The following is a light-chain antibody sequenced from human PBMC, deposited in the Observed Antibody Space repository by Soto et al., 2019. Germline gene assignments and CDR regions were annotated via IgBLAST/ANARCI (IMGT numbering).Light chain of an antibody. V-gene: IGKV1-9*01. CDR3: QQLQSYPLT. CDR2: TAS. Sequence: DIQLTQSPSFLSASVGDRVTITCRATQGISTYLAWYQQNPGKAPKLLIYTASTLQSGVPSRFSGSGSGTEFTLTISSLRPEDFATYYCQQLQSYPLTFGGGTKVEIK. CDR1: QGISTY. J-gene: IGKJ4*01.